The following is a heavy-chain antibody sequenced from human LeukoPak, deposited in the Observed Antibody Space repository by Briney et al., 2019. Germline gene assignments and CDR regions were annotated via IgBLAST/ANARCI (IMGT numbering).Heavy chain of an antibody. V-gene: IGHV3-23*01. CDR3: ARLEYYDYVWGPAGGY. Sequence: GGSLRLSCAASGFTFSSYAMSWVRQAPGKGLEWVSAISGSGGGTYYADSVQGRFTISRDNSKNTLYLQMNSLRAEDTAVYYCARLEYYDYVWGPAGGYWGQGTLVTVSS. CDR2: ISGSGGGT. D-gene: IGHD3-16*01. J-gene: IGHJ4*02. CDR1: GFTFSSYA.